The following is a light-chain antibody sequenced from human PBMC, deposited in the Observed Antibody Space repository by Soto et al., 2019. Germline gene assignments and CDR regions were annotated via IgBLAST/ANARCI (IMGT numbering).Light chain of an antibody. V-gene: IGLV1-40*01. CDR3: QSYDSSLSGPYV. CDR2: GTR. CDR1: SSNIGAGFD. J-gene: IGLJ1*01. Sequence: QSVLTQPPSVSGAPGQRVTISCTGSSSNIGAGFDVRWCQQLPGTAPQLLIFGTRNRPSGVPDRFSGSKSGTSASLAITGLQAEDEAHYYCQSYDSSLSGPYVFGTGTKVTVL.